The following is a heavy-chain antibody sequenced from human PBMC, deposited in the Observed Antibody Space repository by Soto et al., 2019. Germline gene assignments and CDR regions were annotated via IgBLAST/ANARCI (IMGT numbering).Heavy chain of an antibody. CDR1: GGSISSSNW. CDR3: ARAWPSVDSYGSGVMDV. D-gene: IGHD5-18*01. J-gene: IGHJ6*02. V-gene: IGHV4-4*02. Sequence: QVQLQESGPGLVKPSGTLSVTCAVSGGSISSSNWWNWVRQPPGKGLEWIGEIYHSGSTNYNPSLRSLVTISLDKSKNQFCLRVKSVTAADTAEYYCARAWPSVDSYGSGVMDVWGQGTTVTVSS. CDR2: IYHSGST.